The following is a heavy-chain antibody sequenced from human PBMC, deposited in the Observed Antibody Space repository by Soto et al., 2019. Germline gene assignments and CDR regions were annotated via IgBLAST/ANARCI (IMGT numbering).Heavy chain of an antibody. CDR3: ARANRPITMTYLNWFDP. V-gene: IGHV4-39*07. J-gene: IGHJ5*02. D-gene: IGHD3-22*01. CDR2: FFIGGNT. CDR1: GGSISSSTYY. Sequence: PSETLSLTCTVSGGSISSSTYYWGWMRQPPGKGLEWIASFFIGGNTYYNPSLKSRVTISVDRSKNQFSLNLNSVTAADTAVYYCARANRPITMTYLNWFDPWGQGTLVTVSS.